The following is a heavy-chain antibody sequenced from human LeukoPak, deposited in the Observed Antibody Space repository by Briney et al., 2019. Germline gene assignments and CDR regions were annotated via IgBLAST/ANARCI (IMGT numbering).Heavy chain of an antibody. CDR2: INHSGST. V-gene: IGHV4-34*01. CDR1: GGSFSGYY. CDR3: ARGRRITMVRGVRFDY. J-gene: IGHJ4*02. Sequence: SETLSLTCADYGGSFSGYYWSWIRQPPGKGLEWIGEINHSGSTNYNPSLKSRVTISVDTSKNQFSLKLSSVTAADTAVYYCARGRRITMVRGVRFDYWGQGTLVTVSS. D-gene: IGHD3-10*01.